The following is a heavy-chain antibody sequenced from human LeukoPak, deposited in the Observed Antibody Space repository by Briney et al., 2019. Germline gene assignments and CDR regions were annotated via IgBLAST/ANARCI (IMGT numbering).Heavy chain of an antibody. CDR3: ARFPPTLLWFGDRGDY. V-gene: IGHV3-30*03. D-gene: IGHD3-10*01. CDR2: ISYDGSNK. J-gene: IGHJ4*02. CDR1: GFTFSSYG. Sequence: GGSLRLSCAASGFTFSSYGMHWVRQAPGKGLEWVAVISYDGSNKYYADSVKGRFTISRDNSKNTLYLQMNSLRAEDTAVYYCARFPPTLLWFGDRGDYWGQGTLVTVSS.